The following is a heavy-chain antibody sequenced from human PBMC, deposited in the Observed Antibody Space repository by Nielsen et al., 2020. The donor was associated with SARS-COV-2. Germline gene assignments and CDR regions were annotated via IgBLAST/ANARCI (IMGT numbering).Heavy chain of an antibody. CDR1: GYTFTSYA. D-gene: IGHD6-19*01. CDR2: INTNTGNP. J-gene: IGHJ4*02. Sequence: ASVKVSCKPSGYTFTSYAMNWVRQAPGQGLEWMGWINTNTGNPTYAQGFTGRYVFSLDTSVSTAYLQISSLKAEDTAVYYCARESSIVVADPLYWGQGTLVTVSS. V-gene: IGHV7-4-1*02. CDR3: ARESSIVVADPLY.